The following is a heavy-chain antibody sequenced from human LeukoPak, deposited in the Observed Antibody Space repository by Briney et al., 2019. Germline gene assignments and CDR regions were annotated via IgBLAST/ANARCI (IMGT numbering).Heavy chain of an antibody. CDR2: INRDGSTT. D-gene: IGHD3-10*01. V-gene: IGHV3-74*01. CDR3: ATYYYASGSSD. Sequence: HPGGSLRLSCAASGFTFSSYWMHWVRQAPGKGLVWVARINRDGSTTNYADSVKGRFTISRDNAKNTLYLQMNSLRAEDTAVYYCATYYYASGSSDWGQGTLVTVSS. CDR1: GFTFSSYW. J-gene: IGHJ4*02.